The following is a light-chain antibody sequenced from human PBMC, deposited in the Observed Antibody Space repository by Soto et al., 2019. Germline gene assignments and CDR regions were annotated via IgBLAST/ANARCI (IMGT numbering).Light chain of an antibody. V-gene: IGKV1-16*01. CDR2: ATS. Sequence: DIQMTQSPSSLSASVGYRVTITCRASQSISSAYLNWYQQKAGDAPKFLIFATSTLQSGVPSRFSGSGSGTEFTLTISSLQPDDFATYYCQHYNSYSEAFGQGTKVDI. CDR1: QSISSAY. J-gene: IGKJ1*01. CDR3: QHYNSYSEA.